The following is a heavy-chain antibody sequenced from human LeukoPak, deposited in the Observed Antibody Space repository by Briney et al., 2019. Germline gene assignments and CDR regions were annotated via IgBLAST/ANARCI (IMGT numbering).Heavy chain of an antibody. CDR1: GYTFTSYA. J-gene: IGHJ4*02. D-gene: IGHD4-17*01. V-gene: IGHV7-4-1*02. Sequence: ASVKASCKASGYTFTSYAMNWVRQAPGQGLEWMGWINTNTGNPTYAQGFTGRFVFSLDTSVSTAYLQISSLKAEDTAVYYCARGYTKDMTSVTHFDYWGQGTLVTVSS. CDR3: ARGYTKDMTSVTHFDY. CDR2: INTNTGNP.